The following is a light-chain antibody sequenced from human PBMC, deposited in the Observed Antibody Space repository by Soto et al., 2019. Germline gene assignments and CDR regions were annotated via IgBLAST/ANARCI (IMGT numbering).Light chain of an antibody. J-gene: IGLJ3*02. Sequence: QSALTQPASVSGSLGQSITISCTVTSSDIGGYKYVSWYQQHPGKAPKLIIFEVSNRPSGVSDRFSGSNSGNTASLTISGLQAEDEADYYCTSYSRYRALVFGGGTKVTVL. CDR2: EVS. V-gene: IGLV2-14*01. CDR3: TSYSRYRALV. CDR1: SSDIGGYKY.